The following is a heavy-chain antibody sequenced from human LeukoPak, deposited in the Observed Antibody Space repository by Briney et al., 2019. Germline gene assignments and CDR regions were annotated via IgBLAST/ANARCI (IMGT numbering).Heavy chain of an antibody. V-gene: IGHV4-4*07. CDR2: IYTSGST. Sequence: PSETLSLNCTVSGGSISRYYWSWIRQPAGKGLEWIGRIYTSGSTNYNPSLKSRVTTSVDKSKNQFSLKLSSVTAADTAVYYCARDPGSSYFDYWGQGTLVTVSS. CDR3: ARDPGSSYFDY. CDR1: GGSISRYY. D-gene: IGHD1-26*01. J-gene: IGHJ4*02.